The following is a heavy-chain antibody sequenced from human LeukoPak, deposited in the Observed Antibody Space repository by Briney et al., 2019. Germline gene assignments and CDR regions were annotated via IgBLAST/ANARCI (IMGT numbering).Heavy chain of an antibody. J-gene: IGHJ4*02. CDR2: IKQDGSET. V-gene: IGHV3-7*05. Sequence: PGGSLRLSCAASGFTFSSHWMTWVRQAPGKGLEWVGNIKQDGSETYYVDSVRGRITISRDNAKKSLYLEMNSLRAEDTAVYYCASQLDGTLAYWGQGTLVTVSS. CDR1: GFTFSSHW. D-gene: IGHD2-2*01. CDR3: ASQLDGTLAY.